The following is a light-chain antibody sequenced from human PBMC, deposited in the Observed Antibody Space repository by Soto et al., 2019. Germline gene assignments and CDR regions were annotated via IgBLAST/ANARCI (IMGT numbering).Light chain of an antibody. CDR3: CSYAGSSTP. Sequence: QSVLTQPASVSGSPGQSITSSCTGTSSDVGSYNLVSWYQQHPGKAPKLMIYEGSKRPSGVSNRFSGSKSGNTASLTISGLQAEDEADYYCCSYAGSSTPFGGGTKLTVL. J-gene: IGLJ3*02. V-gene: IGLV2-23*01. CDR2: EGS. CDR1: SSDVGSYNL.